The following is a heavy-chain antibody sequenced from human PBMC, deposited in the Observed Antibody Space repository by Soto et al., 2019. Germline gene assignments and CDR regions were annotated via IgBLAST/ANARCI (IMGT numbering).Heavy chain of an antibody. J-gene: IGHJ5*02. V-gene: IGHV4-39*01. CDR3: ARHTPAISTSDP. Sequence: PSETLSLTCTVSGGSISSSSYYWGWIRQPPGKGLEWIGSIYYSGSTYYNPSLKSRVTISVDTSKNQFSLKLSSVTAVDTAVYYCARHTPAISTSDPWGQGTLVTVS. D-gene: IGHD2-15*01. CDR2: IYYSGST. CDR1: GGSISSSSYY.